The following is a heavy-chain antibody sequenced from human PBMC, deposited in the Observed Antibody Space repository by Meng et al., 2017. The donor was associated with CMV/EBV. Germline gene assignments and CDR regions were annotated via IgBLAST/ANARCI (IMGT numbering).Heavy chain of an antibody. CDR1: GFTFSSYS. CDR3: ARDRVVPAARWADDAFDI. CDR2: ISSSSYI. V-gene: IGHV3-21*01. Sequence: GESLKISCAASGFTFSSYSMNWVRQAPGKGLEWVSSISSSSYIYYADSVKGRFTISRDNAKNSLYLQMNSLRAEDTAVYYCARDRVVPAARWADDAFDIWGQVTMVTVSS. D-gene: IGHD2-2*01. J-gene: IGHJ3*02.